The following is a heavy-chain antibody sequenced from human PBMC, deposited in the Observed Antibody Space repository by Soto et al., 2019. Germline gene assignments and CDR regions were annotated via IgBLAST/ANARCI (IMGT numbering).Heavy chain of an antibody. CDR2: ISYDGSNK. V-gene: IGHV3-30*18. D-gene: IGHD1-26*01. J-gene: IGHJ6*02. CDR3: AKDHCGRYFHYYCYGMDV. CDR1: GFTFSSYG. Sequence: PGGSLTLSCAASGFTFSSYGMHWVRQAPCKGLEWVAVISYDGSNKYYADSVKGRFTISRDNSKNTLYLQMNSLRAEDTAVYYCAKDHCGRYFHYYCYGMDVWAQGTTVTLSS.